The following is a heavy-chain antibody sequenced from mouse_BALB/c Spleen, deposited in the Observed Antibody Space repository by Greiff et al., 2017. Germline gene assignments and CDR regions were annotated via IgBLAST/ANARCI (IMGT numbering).Heavy chain of an antibody. D-gene: IGHD2-14*01. J-gene: IGHJ2*01. CDR1: GYSFTSYY. V-gene: IGHV1S135*01. Sequence: EVQLQQSGPELMKPGASVKISCKASGYSFTSYYMHWVKQSHGKSLEWIGYIDPFNGGTSYNQKFKGKATLTVDKSSSTAYMHLSSLTSEDSAVYYCARWSRDRYDDGAYFDYWGQGTTLTVSS. CDR3: ARWSRDRYDDGAYFDY. CDR2: IDPFNGGT.